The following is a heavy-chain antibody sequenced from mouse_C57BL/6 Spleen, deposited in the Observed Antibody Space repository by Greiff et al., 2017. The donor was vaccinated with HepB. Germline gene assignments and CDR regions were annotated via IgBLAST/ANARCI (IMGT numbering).Heavy chain of an antibody. V-gene: IGHV1-85*01. CDR2: IYPRDGST. CDR1: GYTFTSYD. D-gene: IGHD1-1*01. Sequence: QVQLQQSGPELVKPGASVKLSCKASGYTFTSYDINWVKQRPGQGLEWIGWIYPRDGSTKYNEKFKGKATLTVDPSSSKAYLELLSLTSEDSAVYFCARGGLNTVVEDLDYWGQGTTLTVSS. CDR3: ARGGLNTVVEDLDY. J-gene: IGHJ2*01.